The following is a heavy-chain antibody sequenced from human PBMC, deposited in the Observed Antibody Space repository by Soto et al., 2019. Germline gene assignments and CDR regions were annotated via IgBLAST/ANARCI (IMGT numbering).Heavy chain of an antibody. Sequence: QVQLVESGGGVVQPGRSLRLSCAASGFTFSSYGMHWVRQAPGKGLEWVAVISYDGSNKYYADSVKGRLTISRDNSKNTLSLQMTTLRAEATAVYYCAKDRITMIVVAPLAYWGQGTLVTVSS. J-gene: IGHJ4*02. CDR1: GFTFSSYG. CDR2: ISYDGSNK. D-gene: IGHD3-22*01. CDR3: AKDRITMIVVAPLAY. V-gene: IGHV3-30*18.